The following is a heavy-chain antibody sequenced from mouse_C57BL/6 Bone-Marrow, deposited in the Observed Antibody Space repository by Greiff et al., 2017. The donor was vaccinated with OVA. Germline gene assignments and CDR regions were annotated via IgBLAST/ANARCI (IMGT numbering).Heavy chain of an antibody. V-gene: IGHV1-55*01. CDR1: GYTFTSYW. CDR3: ARSIGWLLRVVAY. D-gene: IGHD2-3*01. CDR2: IYPGSGST. Sequence: VQLQQPGAELVKPGASVKMSCKASGYTFTSYWITWVKQRPGQGLEWIGDIYPGSGSTNYNEKFKSKATLTVDTSSSTVYVQLSRLTSEDSAVYYCARSIGWLLRVVAYWGYGTLVTVSA. J-gene: IGHJ3*01.